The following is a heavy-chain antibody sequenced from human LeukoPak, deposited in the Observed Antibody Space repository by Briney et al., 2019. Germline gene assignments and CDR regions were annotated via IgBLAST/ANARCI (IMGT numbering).Heavy chain of an antibody. J-gene: IGHJ3*02. V-gene: IGHV4-59*02. CDR2: IYYTGST. D-gene: IGHD2-21*02. CDR1: GGSVSSHY. Sequence: SETLSPTCTVSGGSVSSHYWNWVRQPPGEGLEGIGYIYYTGSTNYNPSLTSRVTISLDTSKNQFSLKLRSVTAADTAVYYCARRVVVVTANDKSHAFDMWGQGTVVTVSS. CDR3: ARRVVVVTANDKSHAFDM.